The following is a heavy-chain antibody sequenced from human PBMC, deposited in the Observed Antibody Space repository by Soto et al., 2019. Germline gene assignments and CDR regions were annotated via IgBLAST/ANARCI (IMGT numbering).Heavy chain of an antibody. D-gene: IGHD1-26*01. CDR2: TNTGGTT. Sequence: EVQVLATGGGLIQPGGSLRLSCAASGFTVNSNYMSWVRQAPGEGLQWVSITNTGGTTYYADSVKGRFTVSRDNSKNTLYLQMTSLRAEDTAVYYCAKGDGFILAVWGQGTTVSVSS. CDR3: AKGDGFILAV. V-gene: IGHV3-53*02. J-gene: IGHJ6*02. CDR1: GFTVNSNY.